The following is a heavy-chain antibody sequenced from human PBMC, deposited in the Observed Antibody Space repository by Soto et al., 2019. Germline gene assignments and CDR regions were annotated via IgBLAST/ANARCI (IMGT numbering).Heavy chain of an antibody. CDR1: GDSVSSHSGA. J-gene: IGHJ6*02. Sequence: SQTLSLTCAISGDSVSSHSGACNWIRQSPSRGLEWLGRTYYRSKWYNDYAVSVKSRITINPDTSKNQFSLQLNSVTPDDTAVYYCARVSNYDILTGYLVAPHYGMDVWGQGTTVTVPS. V-gene: IGHV6-1*01. CDR3: ARVSNYDILTGYLVAPHYGMDV. CDR2: TYYRSKWYN. D-gene: IGHD3-9*01.